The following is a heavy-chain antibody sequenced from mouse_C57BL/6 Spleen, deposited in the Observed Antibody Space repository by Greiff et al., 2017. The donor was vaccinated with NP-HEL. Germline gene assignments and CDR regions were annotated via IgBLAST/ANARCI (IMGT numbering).Heavy chain of an antibody. Sequence: EVQLVESGGGLVKPGGSLKLSCAASGFTFSSYAMSWVRQTPEKRLEWVATISDGGSYTYYPDNVKGRFTISRDNAKNNLYLQMSHLKSEDTAMYYCARDPYYYGSSYDWYFDVWGTGTTVTVSS. CDR2: ISDGGSYT. D-gene: IGHD1-1*01. V-gene: IGHV5-4*01. CDR1: GFTFSSYA. J-gene: IGHJ1*03. CDR3: ARDPYYYGSSYDWYFDV.